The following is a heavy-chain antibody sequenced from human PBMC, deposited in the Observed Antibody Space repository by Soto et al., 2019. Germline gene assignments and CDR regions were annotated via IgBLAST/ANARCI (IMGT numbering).Heavy chain of an antibody. D-gene: IGHD6-19*01. CDR3: ASGRVDVKCRGSSSDPRDH. CDR2: MSPKSGNR. V-gene: IGHV1-8*01. Sequence: QVQLVQSGAEVKKPGASVKVSCKASGYSFSSDVNWVRQATGQGLEYMGLMSPKSGNRAYAQKFQGRVTFTRATSINTACFVLTNLGSKEAAGYYCASGRVDVKCRGSSSDPRDHWAQGTQFTAS. J-gene: IGHJ5*02. CDR1: GYSFSSDV.